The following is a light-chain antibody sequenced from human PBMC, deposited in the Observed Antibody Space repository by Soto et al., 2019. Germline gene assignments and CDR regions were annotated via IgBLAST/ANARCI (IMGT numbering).Light chain of an antibody. CDR3: HQLNTYHLT. V-gene: IGKV1-9*01. CDR1: QAIGTY. J-gene: IGKJ4*01. CDR2: AAS. Sequence: DIQLTQSPSFLYASIGDSVTITCRASQAIGTYLAWYQQKPGKAPNLLVSAASTLHSGVPSRFSGSGSGTEFTRTITGLQPEDVSTYYFHQLNTYHLTFGGATKVQTK.